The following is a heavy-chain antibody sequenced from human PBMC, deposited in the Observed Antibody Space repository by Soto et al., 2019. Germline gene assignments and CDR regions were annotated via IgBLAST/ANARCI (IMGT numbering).Heavy chain of an antibody. V-gene: IGHV4-30-2*01. CDR2: IYHSGNT. CDR3: ARFYGDYFNWFDP. Sequence: QLQLQESGSGLVKPSQTLSLTCAVSGGSISSGSYSWSWIRQPPGKGLEWIGYIYHSGNTYYNPSLMSRATISLAKSKNQFSLILGSVAAADTAVYYCARFYGDYFNWFDPWGQGSLVTVSS. J-gene: IGHJ5*02. CDR1: GGSISSGSYS. D-gene: IGHD4-17*01.